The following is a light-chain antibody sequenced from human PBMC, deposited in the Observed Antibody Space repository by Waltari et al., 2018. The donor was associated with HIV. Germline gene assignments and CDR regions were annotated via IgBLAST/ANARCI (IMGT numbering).Light chain of an antibody. V-gene: IGKV3-15*01. Sequence: EVVMTQSPATLLESPGKTANLSCRASRSVGSSLAWYQQKPGRGPRLLIYGASSRASEVTPTLSGSGAGTDFSLSISSLRSDDVGIYYCQQYSTWPLTFGRGTTVESK. CDR3: QQYSTWPLT. J-gene: IGKJ1*01. CDR2: GAS. CDR1: RSVGSS.